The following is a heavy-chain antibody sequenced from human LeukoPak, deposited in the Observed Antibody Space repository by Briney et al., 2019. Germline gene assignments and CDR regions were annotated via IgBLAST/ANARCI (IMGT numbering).Heavy chain of an antibody. CDR1: GYSITSGYY. D-gene: IGHD3-22*01. V-gene: IGHV4-38-2*02. J-gene: IGHJ4*02. CDR2: IYYRGST. CDR3: ARETRNYYDSSGYYLVDH. Sequence: PSETQSLTCSVSGYSITSGYYWGWIRQPPGKGLEWIGNIYYRGSTYYNPSLKSRVTISADTSKNQFSLKLSSVTAADTAVYYCARETRNYYDSSGYYLVDHWGQGTLVTVSS.